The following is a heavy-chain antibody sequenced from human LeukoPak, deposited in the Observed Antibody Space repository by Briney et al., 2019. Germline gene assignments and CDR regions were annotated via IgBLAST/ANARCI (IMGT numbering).Heavy chain of an antibody. D-gene: IGHD3-3*01. V-gene: IGHV4-59*01. CDR1: GGSISSYY. CDR3: ARVRDDFWSGSALTYYFDY. Sequence: SETLSLTCTVSGGSISSYYWSWNRQPPGKGLEWIGYIYYSGSTNYNPSPKSRVTISVDTSKNQFSLKLSSVTAADTAVYYCARVRDDFWSGSALTYYFDYWGQGTLVTVSS. J-gene: IGHJ4*02. CDR2: IYYSGST.